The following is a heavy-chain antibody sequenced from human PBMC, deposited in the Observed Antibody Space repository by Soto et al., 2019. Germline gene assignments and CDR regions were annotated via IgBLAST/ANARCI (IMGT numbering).Heavy chain of an antibody. V-gene: IGHV2-70*11. J-gene: IGHJ3*02. Sequence: SGPTLVNPTQTLTLTCTFSGFSLTTRGMCVSWIRQPPGKALEWLARIDWDDDKYYSTSLKTRLTISKDTSKNQVVLTMTNMDPVDTATYYCARSTTVVTPHNDACDIWGQGPMVTVSS. CDR1: GFSLTTRGMC. CDR2: IDWDDDK. D-gene: IGHD4-17*01. CDR3: ARSTTVVTPHNDACDI.